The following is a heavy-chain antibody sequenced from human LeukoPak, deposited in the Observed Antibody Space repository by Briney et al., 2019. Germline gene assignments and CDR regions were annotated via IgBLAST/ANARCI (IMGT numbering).Heavy chain of an antibody. Sequence: GGSLRLSCAASGFTFNSYWMSWVRQAPGKGLEWVANIKHDGSEKYYVDSVKGRFAISRDNAKNSLYLQMNSLRAEDTAVHYCARAPREWLLGYYFDCWGQGTLVTVSS. CDR2: IKHDGSEK. D-gene: IGHD3-3*01. J-gene: IGHJ4*02. CDR1: GFTFNSYW. CDR3: ARAPREWLLGYYFDC. V-gene: IGHV3-7*01.